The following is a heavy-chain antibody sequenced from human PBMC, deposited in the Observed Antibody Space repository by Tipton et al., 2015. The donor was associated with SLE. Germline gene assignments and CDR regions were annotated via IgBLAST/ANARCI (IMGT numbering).Heavy chain of an antibody. CDR2: IYSGGST. Sequence: SLRLSCAASGFTVSSNYISWDRQAPGKGLERVSVIYSGGSTYYADSVKGRFTISRDNSKNTLYLQMNSLRAEDTAVYYCASDPHGGFRWGQGTMVTVSS. CDR1: GFTVSSNY. CDR3: ASDPHGGFR. J-gene: IGHJ3*01. V-gene: IGHV3-53*05. D-gene: IGHD3-10*01.